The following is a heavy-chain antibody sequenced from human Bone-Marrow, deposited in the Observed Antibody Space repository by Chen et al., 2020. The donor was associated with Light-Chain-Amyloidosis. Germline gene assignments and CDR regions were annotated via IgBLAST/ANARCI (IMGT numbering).Heavy chain of an antibody. CDR3: PTPTGTGGDY. V-gene: IGHV3-64D*08. CDR1: GFTFSSYA. J-gene: IGHJ4*02. D-gene: IGHD1-1*01. Sequence: EVQLVESGGGLVQPGGSLRLSCSASGFTFSSYAMHWVRQAPGKGLEYVSAISSNGGSTYYADSVKGRFTISRDNSKNTLYLKMSSLRAEDTAVYYCPTPTGTGGDYWGQGTLVTVSS. CDR2: ISSNGGST.